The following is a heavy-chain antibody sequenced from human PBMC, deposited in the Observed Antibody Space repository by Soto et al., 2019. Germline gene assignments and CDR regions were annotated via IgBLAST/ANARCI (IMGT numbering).Heavy chain of an antibody. J-gene: IGHJ6*02. CDR2: ISYDGSNK. Sequence: QPGGSLRLSCAASGFTFSSYAMHWVRQAPGKGLEWVAVISYDGSNKYYADSVKGRFTISRDNSKNTLYLQMNSLRAEDTAVYYCARAYTGYYYGMDVWGQGTTVTVSS. CDR1: GFTFSSYA. D-gene: IGHD2-2*02. CDR3: ARAYTGYYYGMDV. V-gene: IGHV3-30-3*01.